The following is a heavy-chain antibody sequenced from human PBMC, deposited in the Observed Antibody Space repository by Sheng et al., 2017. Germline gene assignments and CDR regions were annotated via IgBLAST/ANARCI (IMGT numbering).Heavy chain of an antibody. V-gene: IGHV1-18*01. J-gene: IGHJ4*02. CDR1: GYTFTSYG. Sequence: QVQLVQSGAEVKKPGASVKVSCKASGYTFTSYGISWVRQAPGQGLEWMGWISAYNGNTNYAQKLQGRVTMTTDTSTSTAYMELRSLRSDDTAVYYCARVSYMTAINEYFDWSSGPFDYWGQGTLVTVSS. D-gene: IGHD3-9*01. CDR2: ISAYNGNT. CDR3: ARVSYMTAINEYFDWSSGPFDY.